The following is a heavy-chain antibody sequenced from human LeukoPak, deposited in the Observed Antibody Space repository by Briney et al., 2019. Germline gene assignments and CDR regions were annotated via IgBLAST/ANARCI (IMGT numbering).Heavy chain of an antibody. CDR2: ISSSSSYI. CDR1: GXTFSSYA. V-gene: IGHV3-21*01. D-gene: IGHD3-16*02. J-gene: IGHJ3*02. Sequence: GGSLRLSCAASGXTFSSYAMSWVRQAPGKGLEWVSCISSSSSYIYYADSVKGRFTISRDNAKNSLYLQMNSLRAEDTAVYYCARKLRLGELSPSDAFDIWGQGTMVTVSS. CDR3: ARKLRLGELSPSDAFDI.